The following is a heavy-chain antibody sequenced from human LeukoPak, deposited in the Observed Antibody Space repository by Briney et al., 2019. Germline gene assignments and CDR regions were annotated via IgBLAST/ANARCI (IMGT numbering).Heavy chain of an antibody. Sequence: PSETLSLTSTVSGGSISSSSYYWGWIRQPPGKGLEWIGSIYYSGSTNYNPSLKSRVTISVDTSKNQFSLKLSSVTAADTAVYYCARGVEMATIGPHFDYWGQGTLVTVSS. V-gene: IGHV4-39*07. CDR3: ARGVEMATIGPHFDY. J-gene: IGHJ4*02. CDR1: GGSISSSSYY. CDR2: IYYSGST. D-gene: IGHD5-24*01.